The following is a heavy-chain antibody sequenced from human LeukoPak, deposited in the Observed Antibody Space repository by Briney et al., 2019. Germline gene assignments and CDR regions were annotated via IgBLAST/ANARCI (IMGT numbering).Heavy chain of an antibody. J-gene: IGHJ4*02. Sequence: GGSLRLSCATSAFTFSDYWMSWVRQAPGKGLEWVANIKQDGSERHYVDSVRGRFTISRDNAKNSVYLQMNSLRAEDTAVYYCARMGDDYWGQGALVTVSS. CDR1: AFTFSDYW. V-gene: IGHV3-7*01. CDR3: ARMGDDY. CDR2: IKQDGSER.